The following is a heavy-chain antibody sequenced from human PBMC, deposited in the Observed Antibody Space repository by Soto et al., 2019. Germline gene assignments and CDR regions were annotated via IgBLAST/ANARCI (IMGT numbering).Heavy chain of an antibody. CDR2: ISAYNVNT. Sequence: QVQLVQSGAEVKKPGASVKVSCKASGYTFTSYGISWVRQAPGQGRECMGWISAYNVNTNYAQKLQGRVTMTTDTSTSTAYIELRSLRSDDTAVYYGARAWNSKYGYFDSWVQGTMVTVSS. V-gene: IGHV1-18*04. CDR3: ARAWNSKYGYFDS. CDR1: GYTFTSYG. D-gene: IGHD4-4*01. J-gene: IGHJ4*02.